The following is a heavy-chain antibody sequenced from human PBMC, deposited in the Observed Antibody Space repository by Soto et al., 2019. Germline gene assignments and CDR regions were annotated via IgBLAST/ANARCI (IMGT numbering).Heavy chain of an antibody. CDR3: ARHYHGDRGDNRFDP. CDR2: MNPNTGNR. J-gene: IGHJ5*02. Sequence: QVQLVQSGAEVKKPGASVKVSCKASGYTFSSYDINWVRQATGQGLEWMGWMNPNTGNRGYTQKFQGRVTMTRNTSISTVYMELSSLRSEDTAVYYCARHYHGDRGDNRFDPWGQGTLVIVSS. CDR1: GYTFSSYD. V-gene: IGHV1-8*01. D-gene: IGHD4-17*01.